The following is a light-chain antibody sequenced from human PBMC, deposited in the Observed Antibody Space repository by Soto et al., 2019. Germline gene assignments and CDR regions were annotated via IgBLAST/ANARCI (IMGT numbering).Light chain of an antibody. CDR3: QQYDAWPLT. Sequence: EIVLTQSPGTLSLSPGERATLSCRASQSISSNLAWYQQKPGQAPRLLMFRTSSRATGFPARFSGSGSGTEFNLTISSLQSEDFGVYYCQQYDAWPLTFGGGTKVDI. V-gene: IGKV3-15*01. CDR1: QSISSN. J-gene: IGKJ4*01. CDR2: RTS.